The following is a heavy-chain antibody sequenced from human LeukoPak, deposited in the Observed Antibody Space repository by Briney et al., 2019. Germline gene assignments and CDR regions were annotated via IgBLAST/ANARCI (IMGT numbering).Heavy chain of an antibody. D-gene: IGHD3-10*01. CDR2: IYYSGST. Sequence: SETLSLTCTVSGGSISSYYWSWIRQPPGKGLEWIGYIYYSGSTNYNPSLKSRVTISVDTSKNQFSLKLSSVTAADTAVYYCARDGGTMVNYYGMDVWGKGTTVTVSS. J-gene: IGHJ6*04. CDR1: GGSISSYY. V-gene: IGHV4-59*01. CDR3: ARDGGTMVNYYGMDV.